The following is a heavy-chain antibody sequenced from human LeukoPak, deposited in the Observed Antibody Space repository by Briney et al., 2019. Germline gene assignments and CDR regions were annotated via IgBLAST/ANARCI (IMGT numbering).Heavy chain of an antibody. Sequence: PGGSLRLSCAASGFTFSDYYMSWIRQAPGKGLEWVSYISSSGSNIYYADSVKARFTIYRDNAKNSLYLKMNSLSAEDTAVYYCARSSSWPNDYWGQGTLVTVSS. CDR1: GFTFSDYY. CDR2: ISSSGSNI. J-gene: IGHJ4*02. CDR3: ARSSSWPNDY. D-gene: IGHD6-13*01. V-gene: IGHV3-11*04.